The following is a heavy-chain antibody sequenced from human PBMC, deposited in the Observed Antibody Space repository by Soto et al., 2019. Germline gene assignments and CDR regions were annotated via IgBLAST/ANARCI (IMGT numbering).Heavy chain of an antibody. V-gene: IGHV4-30-4*01. CDR2: IYYSGST. CDR3: ARLDVSDFDY. J-gene: IGHJ4*02. CDR1: GGSISSGDYY. Sequence: SETLSLTCTVSGGSISSGDYYWSWIRQPPGKGLEWIGYIYYSGSTYYNPSLKSRVTISVDTSKNQFSLKLISVTAADTAVYYCARLDVSDFDYWGQGTLVTVSS.